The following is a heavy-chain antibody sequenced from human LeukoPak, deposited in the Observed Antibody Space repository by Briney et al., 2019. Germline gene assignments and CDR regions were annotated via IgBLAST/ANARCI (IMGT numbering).Heavy chain of an antibody. CDR2: INWNGGST. V-gene: IGHV3-20*04. CDR3: ARDVDPVNILTGYYIAYYFDY. D-gene: IGHD3-9*01. Sequence: PGGSLRLSCAASGFTFDDYGMSWVRQAPGKGLEWVSGINWNGGSTGYADSVKGRFTISRDNAKNSLYLQMNSLRAEDTALYYCARDVDPVNILTGYYIAYYFDYWGQGTLVTVSS. CDR1: GFTFDDYG. J-gene: IGHJ4*02.